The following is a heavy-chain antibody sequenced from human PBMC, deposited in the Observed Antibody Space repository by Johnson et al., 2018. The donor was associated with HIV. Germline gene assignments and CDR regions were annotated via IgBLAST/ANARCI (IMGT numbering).Heavy chain of an antibody. CDR2: ISWNSGSI. CDR3: ARDLHDSSGYYYEGDAFDI. CDR1: GFTFDDYA. J-gene: IGHJ3*02. D-gene: IGHD3-22*01. V-gene: IGHV3-9*01. Sequence: LVESGGGLVQPGRSLRLSCAASGFTFDDYAMHWVRQAPGRGLDWVSGISWNSGSIGYADSVKGRFTISRDNAKNSLYLQMNSLRAEDTALYYCARDLHDSSGYYYEGDAFDIWGQGTMVTVSS.